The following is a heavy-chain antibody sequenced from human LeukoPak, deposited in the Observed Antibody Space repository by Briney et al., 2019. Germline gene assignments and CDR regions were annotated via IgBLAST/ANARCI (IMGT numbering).Heavy chain of an antibody. CDR2: IYTSGST. V-gene: IGHV4-4*07. Sequence: SETLSLTCTVSGGSISTYYWNWIRQPAGKGLEWIGRIYTSGSTNYNPSLKSRVTMSVDTSKNQFSLKLSSVTAADTAVYYCARHIPITMVRGVIIPNWFDPWGQGTLVTVSS. CDR1: GGSISTYY. J-gene: IGHJ5*02. D-gene: IGHD3-10*01. CDR3: ARHIPITMVRGVIIPNWFDP.